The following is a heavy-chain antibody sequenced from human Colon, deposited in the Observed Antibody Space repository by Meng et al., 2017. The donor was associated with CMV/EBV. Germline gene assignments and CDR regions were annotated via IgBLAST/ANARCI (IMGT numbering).Heavy chain of an antibody. D-gene: IGHD3-16*01. CDR2: IYIDDST. CDR1: GFPVSSKY. CDR3: ARDSPHAWD. V-gene: IGHV3-53*01. J-gene: IGHJ4*02. Sequence: VQLVQSGAEVKKPGGSPRLSCAASGFPVSSKYMSWVRQAPGKGLEWVSVIYIDDSTYYADSVEGRFTISRDNSRNTVYLQMNSLRAEDTAVYYCARDSPHAWDWGQGTLVTVSS.